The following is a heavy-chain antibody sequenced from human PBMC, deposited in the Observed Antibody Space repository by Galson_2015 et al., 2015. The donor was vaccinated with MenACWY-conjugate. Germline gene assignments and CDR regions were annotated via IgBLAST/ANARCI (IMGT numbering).Heavy chain of an antibody. D-gene: IGHD3-22*01. CDR1: GFTFRNYA. Sequence: SLRLSCAASGFTFRNYAMNWVRQTPGKGLEWVSSVSSSAYTTYYADSVKGRFTVSRDDSQNTLYLQMNSLRADDTAVYYCARVPRRIYDSRGYYFDSWGQGTLVTVSS. CDR2: VSSSAYTT. CDR3: ARVPRRIYDSRGYYFDS. V-gene: IGHV3-23*01. J-gene: IGHJ4*02.